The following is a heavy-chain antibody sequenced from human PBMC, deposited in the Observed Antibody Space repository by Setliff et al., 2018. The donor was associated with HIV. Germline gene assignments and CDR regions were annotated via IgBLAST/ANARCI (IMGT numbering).Heavy chain of an antibody. CDR1: GGSITGYF. J-gene: IGHJ6*03. D-gene: IGHD3-10*01. V-gene: IGHV4-59*01. Sequence: SETLSLTCTVSGGSITGYFWNWIRQSPGKGLEWIGYIYYNGHIDYNPSLRSRVTISLDASKNQFSLKMTSAIAADTAVYYCARDRRTHELLRGQPFFYHMDVWGKGTTVTVSS. CDR3: ARDRRTHELLRGQPFFYHMDV. CDR2: IYYNGHI.